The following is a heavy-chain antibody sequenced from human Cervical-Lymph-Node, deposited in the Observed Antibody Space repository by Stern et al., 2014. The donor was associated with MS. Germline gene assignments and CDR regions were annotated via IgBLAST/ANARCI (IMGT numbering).Heavy chain of an antibody. CDR3: ARLPFCGGDCYPDY. V-gene: IGHV5-51*01. CDR1: GYSFTTYR. J-gene: IGHJ4*02. D-gene: IGHD2-21*02. Sequence: EVQLVESGAEVKKPGESLKISCKGSGYSFTTYRIAWVRQMPGKGLECMGIIYPGDSDSTYGPSFQGQVTISADKSISTAYLQWSTLKASDTAMYYCARLPFCGGDCYPDYWGQGTLVTVSS. CDR2: IYPGDSDS.